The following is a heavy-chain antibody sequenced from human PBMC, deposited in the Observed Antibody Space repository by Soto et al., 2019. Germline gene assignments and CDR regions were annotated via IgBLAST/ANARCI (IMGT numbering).Heavy chain of an antibody. CDR3: ARERHQAAAGPPYYYYYYMDV. V-gene: IGHV4-59*01. J-gene: IGHJ6*03. D-gene: IGHD6-13*01. Sequence: SETLSLTCTVSGGSISSYYWSWIRQPPGKGLEWIGYIYYSGSTNYNPSLKSRVTISVDTSKNQFSLKLSSVTAADTAVYYCARERHQAAAGPPYYYYYYMDVWGKGTTVTVSS. CDR1: GGSISSYY. CDR2: IYYSGST.